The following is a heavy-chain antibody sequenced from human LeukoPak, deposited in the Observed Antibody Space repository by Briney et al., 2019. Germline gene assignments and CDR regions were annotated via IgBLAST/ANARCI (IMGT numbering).Heavy chain of an antibody. CDR1: GYTLTELS. CDR3: ATASRRSDYYDSSGLPYYYYGMDV. CDR2: FDPEDGET. J-gene: IGHJ6*02. D-gene: IGHD3-22*01. V-gene: IGHV1-24*01. Sequence: ASVKVSCKVSGYTLTELSMHWVRQAPGKGLEWMGGFDPEDGETIYAQKFQGRVTMTEDTSTDTAYMELSSLRSEDTAVYYCATASRRSDYYDSSGLPYYYYGMDVWGQGTTVTVSS.